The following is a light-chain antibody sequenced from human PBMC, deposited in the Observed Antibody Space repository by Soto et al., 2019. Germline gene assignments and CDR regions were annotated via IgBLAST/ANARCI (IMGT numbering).Light chain of an antibody. CDR2: DVI. Sequence: HSVLTQPPSVSGSPGQSVTISCTVTSSDVGDYEHVSWYQLAPGTAPKLLISDVINRPSGVPDRFSGSKSGNTPSLTISGLQAEDEADYYCGLFTSSATWVFGGGTKLTVL. V-gene: IGLV2-18*01. CDR3: GLFTSSATWV. J-gene: IGLJ3*02. CDR1: SSDVGDYEH.